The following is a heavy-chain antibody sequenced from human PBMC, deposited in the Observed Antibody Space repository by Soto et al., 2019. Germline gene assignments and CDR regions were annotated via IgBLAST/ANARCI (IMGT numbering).Heavy chain of an antibody. CDR2: IWYDGSNK. D-gene: IGHD2-15*01. CDR1: GFTFSSYG. J-gene: IGHJ5*02. Sequence: QVQLVESGGGVVQPGRSLRLSCAASGFTFSSYGMHWVRQAPGKGLEWVAVIWYDGSNKYYADSVKGRFTISRDNSKNTLYLQMNSLTAEDTAVYYCARGLVGYCSGGSCRRVWFDPWGQGTLVTVSS. V-gene: IGHV3-33*01. CDR3: ARGLVGYCSGGSCRRVWFDP.